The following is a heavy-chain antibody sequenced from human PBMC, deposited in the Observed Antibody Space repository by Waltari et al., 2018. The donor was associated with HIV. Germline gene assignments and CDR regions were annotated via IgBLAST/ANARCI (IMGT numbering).Heavy chain of an antibody. V-gene: IGHV1-69*01. CDR1: GGTFSSYA. D-gene: IGHD3-10*01. J-gene: IGHJ3*02. CDR3: ARAEGGSGILDAFDI. CDR2: IIPIFGTA. Sequence: QVQLVQSGAAVKKPGSSVKVSCTASGGTFSSYAISWFRQAPGKGLEWMGGIIPIFGTANYAQKFQGRVTITADESTSTAYMELSSLRSEDTAVYYCARAEGGSGILDAFDIWGQGTMFTVSS.